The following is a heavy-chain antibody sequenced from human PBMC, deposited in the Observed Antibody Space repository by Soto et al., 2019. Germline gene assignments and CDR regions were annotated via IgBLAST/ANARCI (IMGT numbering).Heavy chain of an antibody. J-gene: IGHJ4*02. V-gene: IGHV4-39*01. Sequence: HPPRKGLGGIGSIYYSGSTYYNPSLKSRVTISVDTSKNQFSLKLSSVTAADTAVYYCARHKLNRGQQLVRRFLQPNEFDYWGQGTLVTVSS. D-gene: IGHD6-13*01. CDR2: IYYSGST. CDR3: ARHKLNRGQQLVRRFLQPNEFDY.